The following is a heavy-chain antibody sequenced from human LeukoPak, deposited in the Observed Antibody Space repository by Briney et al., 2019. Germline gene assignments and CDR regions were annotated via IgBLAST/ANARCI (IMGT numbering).Heavy chain of an antibody. Sequence: SETLSLTCTVSGGSISNYYWSWIRQPPGKGLEWIAYIYYSGSTSYNPSLKSRVTISVDTSKNQFSLKLSSVTAADTAVYYCARLRDYGSSDYWGQGTLVTVSS. CDR2: IYYSGST. D-gene: IGHD4-17*01. CDR3: ARLRDYGSSDY. J-gene: IGHJ4*02. CDR1: GGSISNYY. V-gene: IGHV4-59*01.